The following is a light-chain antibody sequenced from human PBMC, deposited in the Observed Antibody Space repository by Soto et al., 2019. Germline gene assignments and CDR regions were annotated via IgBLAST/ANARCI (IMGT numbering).Light chain of an antibody. CDR3: MQGTHWPIT. CDR1: QSLVHSDGSTY. J-gene: IGKJ5*01. Sequence: DVVMTQSPLSLPVTLGQQASISCRSSQSLVHSDGSTYLSWFQQRPGQSPRRLIYKVSDRDSGVPARFGGSGSGTDFALKISRVEAEDVGVYYCMQGTHWPITFGQGTRLEIK. V-gene: IGKV2-30*02. CDR2: KVS.